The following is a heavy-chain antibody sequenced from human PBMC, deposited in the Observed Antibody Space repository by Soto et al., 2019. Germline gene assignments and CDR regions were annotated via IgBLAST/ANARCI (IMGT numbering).Heavy chain of an antibody. CDR3: ARGQTGDDDY. J-gene: IGHJ4*02. CDR1: SGSITTDY. V-gene: IGHV4-59*12. Sequence: SETLSLTCTVSSGSITTDYWTWIRQPPGAGLEWVGYMFHSGSPSYNPSLESRLTMSLDTSRNQFSLKLSSVTAADTAVYYCARGQTGDDDYWGQGTLVTVSS. CDR2: MFHSGSP. D-gene: IGHD2-21*02.